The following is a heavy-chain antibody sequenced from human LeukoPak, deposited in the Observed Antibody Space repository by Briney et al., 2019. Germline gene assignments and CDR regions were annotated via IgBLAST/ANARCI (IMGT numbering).Heavy chain of an antibody. D-gene: IGHD4-23*01. Sequence: SETLSLTCTVSGYSISSDYYWGWIRQPPGKGLEWIGSIYHSGSTYYNPSLKSRVTMSVDTSKNQFSLKLSSVTAADTAVYYCARDRLRWPKIDYWGQGTLVTVSS. V-gene: IGHV4-38-2*02. CDR2: IYHSGST. CDR3: ARDRLRWPKIDY. CDR1: GYSISSDYY. J-gene: IGHJ4*02.